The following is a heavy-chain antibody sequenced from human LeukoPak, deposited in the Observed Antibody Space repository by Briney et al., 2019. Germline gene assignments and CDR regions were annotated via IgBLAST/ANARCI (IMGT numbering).Heavy chain of an antibody. J-gene: IGHJ4*02. CDR1: GFTLTNHG. Sequence: GGSLRLSCAVSGFTLTNHGVSWVRRAPGKGLEWVSIITGTGGKYYGDSVKGRFVLSRDNSKNTVYMQMSSLRAEDTATYYCAKDYCRDGNCPFPFLDSWGQGTQVTVSS. CDR2: ITGTGGK. V-gene: IGHV3-23*01. D-gene: IGHD2-15*01. CDR3: AKDYCRDGNCPFPFLDS.